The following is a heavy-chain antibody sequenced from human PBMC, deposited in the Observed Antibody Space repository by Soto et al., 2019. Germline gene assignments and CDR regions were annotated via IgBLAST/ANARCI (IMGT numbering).Heavy chain of an antibody. D-gene: IGHD5-12*01. CDR3: AKSPRGEMATD. CDR2: INTYNGMT. CDR1: GYTFINYH. V-gene: IGHV1-18*01. J-gene: IGHJ4*02. Sequence: QVQLVQSGGEVKKPGASVTVSCKASGYTFINYHIIWVRQAPRQGLEWMAWINTYNGMTDYAQRFQGRVTMTRDTSTSTAYMELRNLGSDDTAVYFCAKSPRGEMATDWGQGTLVTVSS.